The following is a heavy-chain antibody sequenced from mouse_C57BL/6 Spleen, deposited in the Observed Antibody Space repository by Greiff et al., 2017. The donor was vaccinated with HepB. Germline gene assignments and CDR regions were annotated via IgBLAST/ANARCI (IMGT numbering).Heavy chain of an antibody. D-gene: IGHD1-1*01. Sequence: VQLQESGAELVKPGASVKISCKASGYAFSSYWMNWVKQRPGKGLEWIGQIYPGDGDTNYNGKFKGKATLTADKSSSTAYMQLSRLTAEDSAVYFCAREGGITTVVAERYFDVWGTGTTVTVSS. V-gene: IGHV1-80*01. CDR2: IYPGDGDT. CDR1: GYAFSSYW. CDR3: AREGGITTVVAERYFDV. J-gene: IGHJ1*03.